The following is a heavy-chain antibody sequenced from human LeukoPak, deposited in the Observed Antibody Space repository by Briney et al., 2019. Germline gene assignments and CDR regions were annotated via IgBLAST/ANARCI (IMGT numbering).Heavy chain of an antibody. V-gene: IGHV3-23*01. Sequence: QPGGSLRLSCAASGFTFSSYWMHWVRQAPGKGLEWVSAISGSGGSTYCADSVKGRFTISRDKSKNTLYLQMNSLRAEDTAVYYCAKDINWNYVKPDAFDIWGQGTMVTVSS. D-gene: IGHD1-7*01. CDR3: AKDINWNYVKPDAFDI. CDR1: GFTFSSYW. J-gene: IGHJ3*02. CDR2: ISGSGGST.